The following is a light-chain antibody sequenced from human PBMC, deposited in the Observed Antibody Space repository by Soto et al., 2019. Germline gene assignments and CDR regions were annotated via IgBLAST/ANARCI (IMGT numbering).Light chain of an antibody. Sequence: QSALTQPPSASGSPGQSVTISCTGTSSDVGGYNYVSWYQQHPGKAPNLMIYEVSKRPSGVPDRFSGSKSGTSASLAINGLQSEDEADYYCATWDDSLNALYVFGTGTKVTVL. CDR1: SSDVGGYNY. CDR2: EVS. J-gene: IGLJ1*01. CDR3: ATWDDSLNALYV. V-gene: IGLV2-8*01.